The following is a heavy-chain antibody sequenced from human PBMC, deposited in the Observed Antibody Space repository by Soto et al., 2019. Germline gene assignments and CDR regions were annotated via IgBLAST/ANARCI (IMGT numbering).Heavy chain of an antibody. D-gene: IGHD2-8*02. CDR2: INHTGST. J-gene: IGHJ4*02. CDR1: GDSISSNSHS. Sequence: SETLSLTCTVSGDSISSNSHSWTWIRQPPGTGLEWIGEINHTGSTNYNPSLKSRVTISVDTSKNQFSLKLTSVTAADTAVYYCARDKITGLFDYWGQGTLVTVSS. V-gene: IGHV4-39*07. CDR3: ARDKITGLFDY.